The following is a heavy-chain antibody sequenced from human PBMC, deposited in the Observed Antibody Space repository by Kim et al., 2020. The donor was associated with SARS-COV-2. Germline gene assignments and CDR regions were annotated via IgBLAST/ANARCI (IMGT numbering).Heavy chain of an antibody. CDR2: IIPILGIA. J-gene: IGHJ4*02. D-gene: IGHD2-15*01. Sequence: SVKVSCKASGGTFSSYAISWVRQAPGQGLEWMGRIIPILGIANYAQKFQGRVTITADKSTSTAYMELSSLRSEDTAVHYCARSREEGYYFDYWGQGTLV. V-gene: IGHV1-69*04. CDR1: GGTFSSYA. CDR3: ARSREEGYYFDY.